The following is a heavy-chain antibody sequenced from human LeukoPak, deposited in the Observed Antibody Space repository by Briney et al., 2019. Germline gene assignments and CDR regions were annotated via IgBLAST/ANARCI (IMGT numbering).Heavy chain of an antibody. J-gene: IGHJ4*02. D-gene: IGHD1-26*01. CDR1: GGSLSGYY. Sequence: SQTLSLTCTVSGGSLSGYYWSWIRHAPGNGLEWIGSVFYSGTTNYTPSLKSRAYISIDTSKNQFSLKLNSVTSADTAVYYCASYVVGGSLGDWGQGTRVTVSS. V-gene: IGHV4-59*12. CDR3: ASYVVGGSLGD. CDR2: VFYSGTT.